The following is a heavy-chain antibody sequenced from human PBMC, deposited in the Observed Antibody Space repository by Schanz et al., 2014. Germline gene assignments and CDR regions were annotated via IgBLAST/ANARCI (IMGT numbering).Heavy chain of an antibody. D-gene: IGHD5-12*01. CDR3: ARGPLGTSP. Sequence: QVQLVQSGPEVKKPGSSVKVSCQAFGDTFSTYPINWLRQAPGQGLEWMGWMNPDSGNTGYAQKFQGRVTMTRNTSISTAYMELSSLKSEDTAVYYCARGPLGTSPWGQGTLVTVSS. V-gene: IGHV1-8*02. CDR2: MNPDSGNT. CDR1: GDTFSTYP. J-gene: IGHJ5*02.